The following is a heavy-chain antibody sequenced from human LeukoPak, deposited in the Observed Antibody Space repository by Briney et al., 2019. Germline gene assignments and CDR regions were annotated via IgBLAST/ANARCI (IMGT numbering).Heavy chain of an antibody. Sequence: QPGGPLRLSCAASGFTFSSYWMHWVRQAPGKGLVWVSRVNTDGSTTTYADSVKGRFTISRDNAKNTLYLQMNSLRAEDTAVYYCTRVSAAGTSPDYWGQGTLVTVSS. J-gene: IGHJ4*02. V-gene: IGHV3-74*01. CDR1: GFTFSSYW. D-gene: IGHD6-13*01. CDR3: TRVSAAGTSPDY. CDR2: VNTDGSTT.